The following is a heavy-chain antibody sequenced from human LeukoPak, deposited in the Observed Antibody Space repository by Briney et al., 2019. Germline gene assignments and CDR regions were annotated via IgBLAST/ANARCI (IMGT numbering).Heavy chain of an antibody. V-gene: IGHV1-2*04. Sequence: ASVKVSCKASGYTFTGYYMHWGRQAPGQGLEWMGWINPNSGGTNYAQKFQGWVTMTRDTSISTAYMELSRLRSDDTAVYYCARDRGGTAAAAVYYFDYWGQGTLVTVSS. J-gene: IGHJ4*02. CDR1: GYTFTGYY. CDR3: ARDRGGTAAAAVYYFDY. CDR2: INPNSGGT. D-gene: IGHD6-13*01.